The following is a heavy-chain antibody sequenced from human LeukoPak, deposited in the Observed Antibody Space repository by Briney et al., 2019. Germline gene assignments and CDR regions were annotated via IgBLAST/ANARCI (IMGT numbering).Heavy chain of an antibody. D-gene: IGHD3-16*01. CDR3: ARERGWGAAYYYGMDV. CDR1: GFTFRSYW. CDR2: IYSGGT. V-gene: IGHV3-66*01. Sequence: GGSLRLSCAASGFTFRSYWMSWVRQAPGKGLEWVSVIYSGGTYYADSVKGRFTISRDNSKNTLYLQMNSLRAEDTAVYYCARERGWGAAYYYGMDVWGQGTTVTVSS. J-gene: IGHJ6*02.